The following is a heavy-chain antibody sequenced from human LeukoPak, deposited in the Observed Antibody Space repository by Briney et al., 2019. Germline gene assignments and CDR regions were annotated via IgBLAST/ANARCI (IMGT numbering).Heavy chain of an antibody. CDR2: ISAYNGNT. D-gene: IGHD3-10*01. Sequence: ASVTVSFTSSGYTFTSYGISWVRQAPGQGLEWMGWISAYNGNTNYAQKLQGRVTMTTDTSTSTAYMELRSLRSDDTAVYYCARGPSGLFDYWGQGTLVTVSS. J-gene: IGHJ4*02. CDR1: GYTFTSYG. CDR3: ARGPSGLFDY. V-gene: IGHV1-18*01.